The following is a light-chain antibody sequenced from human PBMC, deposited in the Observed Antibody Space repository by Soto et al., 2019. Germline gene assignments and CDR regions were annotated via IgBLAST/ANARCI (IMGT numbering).Light chain of an antibody. CDR2: GAS. CDR3: QQYGSSPVT. Sequence: EIVLAQSPGTLSLSPGEGATLSCRASQSVSSSDLAWFQHKPGQAPRLLIYGASRRATGIPDRFSGSGSGTDFTLTXSRLEPEXFAVYYCQQYGSSPVTFGQGTKLEIK. CDR1: QSVSSSD. V-gene: IGKV3-20*01. J-gene: IGKJ2*01.